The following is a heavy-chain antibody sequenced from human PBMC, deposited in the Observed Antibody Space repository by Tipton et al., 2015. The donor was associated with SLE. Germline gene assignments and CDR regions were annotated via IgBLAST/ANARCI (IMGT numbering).Heavy chain of an antibody. D-gene: IGHD5-18*01. CDR1: GFTFSSYS. V-gene: IGHV3-21*04. CDR2: ISSSSSYI. CDR3: AREGGYSYGYEQYFDL. J-gene: IGHJ2*01. Sequence: VQLVQSGGGVVQPGRSLRLSCAASGFTFSSYSMNWVRQAPGKGLEWVSSISSSSSYIYYADSVKGRFTISRDNSKNTLYLQMNSLRAEDTAVYYCAREGGYSYGYEQYFDLWGRGTLVTVSS.